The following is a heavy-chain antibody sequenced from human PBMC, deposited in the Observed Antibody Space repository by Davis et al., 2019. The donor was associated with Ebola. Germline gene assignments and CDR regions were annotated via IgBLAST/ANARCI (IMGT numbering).Heavy chain of an antibody. J-gene: IGHJ3*02. CDR3: ARESKNLQWELRGAFDI. Sequence: ASVQVSCQASGYTFTGYYMHWVRQAPGQGLEWMGWINPNSGDTNYSQKFQGRVTMTRDTSITTAYMELSRLRSDDTAVYYCARESKNLQWELRGAFDIWGQGTMVTVSS. CDR2: INPNSGDT. CDR1: GYTFTGYY. V-gene: IGHV1-2*02. D-gene: IGHD1-26*01.